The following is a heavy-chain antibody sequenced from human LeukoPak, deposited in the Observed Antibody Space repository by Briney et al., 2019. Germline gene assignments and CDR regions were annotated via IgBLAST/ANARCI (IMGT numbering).Heavy chain of an antibody. V-gene: IGHV1-24*01. CDR3: ATDLWGSASFDY. Sequence: GASVKVSCKVSGYTLTELSVHGVRQAPGKGLEWMGGFDPEDGETIYAQKFQGRVTMTEDTSTDTAYMELSSLRSEDTAVYYCATDLWGSASFDYWGQGTLVTVSS. CDR1: GYTLTELS. CDR2: FDPEDGET. J-gene: IGHJ4*02. D-gene: IGHD7-27*01.